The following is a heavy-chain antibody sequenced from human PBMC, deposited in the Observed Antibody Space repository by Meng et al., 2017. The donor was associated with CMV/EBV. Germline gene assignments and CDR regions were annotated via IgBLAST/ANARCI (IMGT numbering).Heavy chain of an antibody. D-gene: IGHD2-8*01. CDR2: INPSGGST. V-gene: IGHV1-46*01. J-gene: IGHJ3*02. Sequence: ASVKVSCKASGYTFTSYYMHWVRQAPGQGLEWMGIINPSGGSTSYAQKFQGRVTMTRDTSTSTVYMELSSLRSEDTAVYYCARTSGPLQNIVPMVYPQGAFDIWGQGTMVTVSS. CDR3: ARTSGPLQNIVPMVYPQGAFDI. CDR1: GYTFTSYY.